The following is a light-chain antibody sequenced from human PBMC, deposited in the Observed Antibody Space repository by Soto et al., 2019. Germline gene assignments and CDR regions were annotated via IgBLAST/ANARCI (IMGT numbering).Light chain of an antibody. J-gene: IGKJ1*01. V-gene: IGKV1-5*03. CDR2: KAS. CDR3: QQYDTYPTT. CDR1: ESISDW. Sequence: DIQMTQSPSTLSASVGDRVTITCRASESISDWVAWYQQKPGQAPKFLIYKASILESGVPSMFSGSGSGTEFTLTISSLQPDDFAIYYCQQYDTYPTTFGQGTKVEIK.